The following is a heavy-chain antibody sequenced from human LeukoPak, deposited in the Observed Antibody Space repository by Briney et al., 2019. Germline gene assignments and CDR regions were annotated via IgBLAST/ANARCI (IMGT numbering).Heavy chain of an antibody. CDR1: GGSISSSNW. CDR3: ARVTVADYDSSGYYDY. Sequence: SGTLSLTCAVSGGSISSSNWWSWVRQPPGKGLEWIGEIYHSGSTYYNPSLKSRVTISVDRSKNQFSLKLSSVTAADTAVYYCARVTVADYDSSGYYDYWGQGTLVTVSS. CDR2: IYHSGST. J-gene: IGHJ4*02. V-gene: IGHV4-4*02. D-gene: IGHD3-22*01.